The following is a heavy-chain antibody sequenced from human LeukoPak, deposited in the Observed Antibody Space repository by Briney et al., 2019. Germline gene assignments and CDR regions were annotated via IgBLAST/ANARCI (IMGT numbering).Heavy chain of an antibody. J-gene: IGHJ3*01. D-gene: IGHD4-17*01. Sequence: GGSLRLSCAASGLIFHNYALVWIRRAPGKGPEWVSAILGGGGTFYADAVKGRFTISGDNSKNTLYLQMNSLRAEDTATYYCGQDPNGNYIGAFDFWGRGTMVTVSS. CDR3: GQDPNGNYIGAFDF. CDR1: GLIFHNYA. CDR2: ILGGGGT. V-gene: IGHV3-23*01.